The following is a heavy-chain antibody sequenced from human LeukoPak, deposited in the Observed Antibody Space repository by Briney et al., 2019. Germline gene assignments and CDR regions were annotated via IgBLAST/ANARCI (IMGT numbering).Heavy chain of an antibody. CDR1: GGSISSYY. CDR3: ARRRHGGDSSGYFDY. V-gene: IGHV4-4*07. CDR2: FYTTGST. J-gene: IGHJ4*02. D-gene: IGHD3-22*01. Sequence: PSETLSLTCTVSGGSISSYYWSWIRQPAGKGLEWIGGFYTTGSTNYNPSLKSRVTMSVDTSKNQFSLKLSSVTAADTAVYYCARRRHGGDSSGYFDYWGQGTLVTVSS.